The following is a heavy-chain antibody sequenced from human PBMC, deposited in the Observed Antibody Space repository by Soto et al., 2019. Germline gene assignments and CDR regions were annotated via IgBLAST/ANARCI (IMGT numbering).Heavy chain of an antibody. Sequence: QVQLVESGGGVVQPGRSLRLSCAASGFTVSSYAMHWVRQAPGKGLEWVAVISYDGSNKYYADSVKGRFTISRDNSKNTRYMQMNSLRAEDTAVYYCARDRECVWLVISHYFDYWGQGTLVTVSS. V-gene: IGHV3-30-3*01. CDR1: GFTVSSYA. CDR3: ARDRECVWLVISHYFDY. D-gene: IGHD6-19*01. J-gene: IGHJ4*02. CDR2: ISYDGSNK.